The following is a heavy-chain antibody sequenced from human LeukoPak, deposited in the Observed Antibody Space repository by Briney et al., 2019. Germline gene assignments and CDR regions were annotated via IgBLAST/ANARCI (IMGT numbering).Heavy chain of an antibody. CDR1: VGSISSSSFY. CDR3: ARLPSEYNWNYFDS. D-gene: IGHD1-20*01. Sequence: SETLSLTCTVSVGSISSSSFYWVWIRQPPGKGLEWIGSLYYSGSTYYNPSLKSRVTISVDTSTNQFSLNLSSVTAADTAVYYCARLPSEYNWNYFDSWGQGTLVTVSS. V-gene: IGHV4-39*01. J-gene: IGHJ4*02. CDR2: LYYSGST.